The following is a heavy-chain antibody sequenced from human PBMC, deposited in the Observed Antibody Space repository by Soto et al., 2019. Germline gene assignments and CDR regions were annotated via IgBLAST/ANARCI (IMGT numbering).Heavy chain of an antibody. Sequence: ASVKVSCKASGYTFTSYDINWVRQATGQGLEWMGGFDPEDGETIYAQKFQGRVTMTEDTSTDTAYMELSSLRSEDTAVYYCATRYYYDSRGYYYDYWGQGTLVTVSS. V-gene: IGHV1-24*01. CDR1: GYTFTSYD. CDR3: ATRYYYDSRGYYYDY. D-gene: IGHD3-22*01. CDR2: FDPEDGET. J-gene: IGHJ4*02.